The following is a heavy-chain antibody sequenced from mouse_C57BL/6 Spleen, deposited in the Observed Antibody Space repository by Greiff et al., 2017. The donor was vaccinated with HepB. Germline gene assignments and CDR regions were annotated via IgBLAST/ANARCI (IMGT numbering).Heavy chain of an antibody. D-gene: IGHD2-5*01. J-gene: IGHJ4*01. CDR3: TREDYSNYGAMDY. V-gene: IGHV5-9-1*02. CDR1: GFTFSSYA. Sequence: EVHLVESGEGLVKPGGSLKLSCAASGFTFSSYAMSWVRQTPEKRLEWVAYISSGGDYIYYADTVKGRFTISRDNARNTLYLQMSSLKSEDTAMYYCTREDYSNYGAMDYWGQGTSVTVSS. CDR2: ISSGGDYI.